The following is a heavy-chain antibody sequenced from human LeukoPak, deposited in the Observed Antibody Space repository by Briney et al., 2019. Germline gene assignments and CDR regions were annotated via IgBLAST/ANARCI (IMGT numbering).Heavy chain of an antibody. CDR2: IIPIFGTA. J-gene: IGHJ6*03. D-gene: IGHD3-10*01. Sequence: ASVKVSCKASGYTFTSYGISWVRQAPGQGLEWMGGIIPIFGTANYAQKFQGRVTITVDESTSTAYMELSSLRSEDTAVYYCAGLEITMVRGVIITYSHYYYYMDVWGKGTTVTISS. CDR1: GYTFTSYG. CDR3: AGLEITMVRGVIITYSHYYYYMDV. V-gene: IGHV1-69*13.